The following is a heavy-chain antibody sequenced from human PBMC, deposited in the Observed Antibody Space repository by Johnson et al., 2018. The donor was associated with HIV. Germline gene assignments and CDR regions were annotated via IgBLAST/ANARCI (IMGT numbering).Heavy chain of an antibody. CDR1: GFAFSNYG. CDR3: ARAPSRLRYFDWSEDAFDI. D-gene: IGHD3-9*01. V-gene: IGHV3-30*03. CDR2: ISFDGSHK. Sequence: QVQLVESGGGVVQPGRSLRLSCAASGFAFSNYGMHWVRQAPGKGLEWVAVISFDGSHKYYTDSVKGLSTISRDKNTLYLQMNSLRAEGTAVYYCARAPSRLRYFDWSEDAFDIWGQGTMVTVSS. J-gene: IGHJ3*02.